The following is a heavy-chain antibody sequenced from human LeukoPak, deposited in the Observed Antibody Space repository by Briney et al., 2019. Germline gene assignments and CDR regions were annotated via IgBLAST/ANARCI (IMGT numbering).Heavy chain of an antibody. J-gene: IGHJ3*02. CDR1: GASVSAYY. Sequence: SETLSLTCGVYGASVSAYYWTWIRQSPGKGLEWIGDINHAGNTSYNKALKSRVTVSLDTTKNQISLRLSSMTAADTAVYYCPMFGVVLHPPDALDIWGQGTMVTVSS. CDR2: INHAGNT. V-gene: IGHV4-34*01. CDR3: PMFGVVLHPPDALDI. D-gene: IGHD3-3*01.